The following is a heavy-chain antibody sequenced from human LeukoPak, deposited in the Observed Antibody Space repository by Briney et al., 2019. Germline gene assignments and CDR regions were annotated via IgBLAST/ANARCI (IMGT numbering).Heavy chain of an antibody. D-gene: IGHD3-10*01. CDR1: GGSISSYY. J-gene: IGHJ4*02. CDR2: IYYSGST. Sequence: SETLSLTCTVSGGSISSYYWSWIRQPPGKGLEWIGYIYYSGSTNYNPSLKSRVTISVDTSKNQFSLKLSSVTAADTAVYYCARESSYYGSGSYYRGRYFDYWGQGTLVTVSS. V-gene: IGHV4-59*12. CDR3: ARESSYYGSGSYYRGRYFDY.